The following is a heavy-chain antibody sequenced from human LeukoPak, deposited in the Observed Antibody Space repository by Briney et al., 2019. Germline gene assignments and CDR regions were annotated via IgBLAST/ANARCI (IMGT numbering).Heavy chain of an antibody. V-gene: IGHV1-2*06. CDR2: INPNSGGT. CDR3: ASRGGSPPRDFDY. D-gene: IGHD1-26*01. J-gene: IGHJ4*02. Sequence: ASVKVSCKASGYTFTGYYIHWVRQAPGQGLEWMGRINPNSGGTNYAQKFQGRVTMTRDTSISTAYMELSRLRSDDTAVYYCASRGGSPPRDFDYWGRGTLVTVSS. CDR1: GYTFTGYY.